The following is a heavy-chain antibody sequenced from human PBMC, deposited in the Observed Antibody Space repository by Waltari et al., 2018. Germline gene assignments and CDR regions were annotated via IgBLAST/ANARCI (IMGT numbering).Heavy chain of an antibody. J-gene: IGHJ4*02. CDR1: GVSISSSSYY. V-gene: IGHV4-39*01. CDR2: IYYSGNT. Sequence: PGLVKPSETLSLTCTVSGVSISSSSYYWGWVRQPPGKGLEWIGSIYYSGNTYYNPSLKSRVTISVDTSKNQFSLTVRSVTAADTAVYYCAGRSSRATQRYFDYWGQGTLVTVSS. D-gene: IGHD1-26*01. CDR3: AGRSSRATQRYFDY.